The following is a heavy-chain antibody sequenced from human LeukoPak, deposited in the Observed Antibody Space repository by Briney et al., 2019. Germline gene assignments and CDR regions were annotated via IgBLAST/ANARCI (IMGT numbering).Heavy chain of an antibody. D-gene: IGHD6-19*01. CDR2: IYHSGST. CDR3: ASSYYSSGWYFDY. V-gene: IGHV4-38-2*01. J-gene: IGHJ4*02. CDR1: GYSISSGYY. Sequence: PSETLSLTCAVSGYSISSGYYWGWIRQPPGKGLEWIGSIYHSGSTYYNPSLKSRVTISVDTSENQFSLKLSSVTAADTAVYYCASSYYSSGWYFDYWGQGTLVTVSS.